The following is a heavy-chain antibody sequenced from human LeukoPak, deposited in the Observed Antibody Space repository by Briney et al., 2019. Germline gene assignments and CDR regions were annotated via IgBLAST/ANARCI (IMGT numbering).Heavy chain of an antibody. J-gene: IGHJ5*02. CDR3: ARDLYYGDYGHWFDP. Sequence: PSETLSLTCTVSGGSISSYYWSWIRQPPGKGLEWIGYIYYSGSTNYNPSLKSRVTISVDTSKNQFSLKLSSVTAADTAVYYCARDLYYGDYGHWFDPWGQGTLVTVSS. V-gene: IGHV4-59*01. D-gene: IGHD4-17*01. CDR1: GGSISSYY. CDR2: IYYSGST.